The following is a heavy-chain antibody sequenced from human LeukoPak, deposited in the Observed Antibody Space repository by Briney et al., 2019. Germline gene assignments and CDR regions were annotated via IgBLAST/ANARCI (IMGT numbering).Heavy chain of an antibody. CDR2: VGGDGRVT. D-gene: IGHD5-24*01. J-gene: IGHJ4*02. V-gene: IGHV3-23*01. CDR3: AKGISADGYNFERGADY. CDR1: GFTFSSYW. Sequence: GGSLRLSCAASGFTFSSYWMHWVRQAPGKGLVWVSSVGGDGRVTYYADSVKGRFTISRDNSKNTIFLQMNSLRVEDTAVYYRAKGISADGYNFERGADYWGQGAQVIVSS.